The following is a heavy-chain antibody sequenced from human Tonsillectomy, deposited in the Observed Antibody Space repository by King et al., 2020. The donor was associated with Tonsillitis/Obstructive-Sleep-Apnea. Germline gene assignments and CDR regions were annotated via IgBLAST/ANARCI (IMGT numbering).Heavy chain of an antibody. CDR3: ARDNGGGSAFDI. Sequence: QVQLQQWGAGLLKPSETLSLTCGVYGGSFSGYYWSWIRQPPGEGLEWIGEISHTGSTNYNPSLKSRVTISLDTSKNHLSLKLNPVTAADTAVYYWARDNGGGSAFDIWGQGTMVTVSS. V-gene: IGHV4-34*01. D-gene: IGHD3-16*01. CDR2: ISHTGST. CDR1: GGSFSGYY. J-gene: IGHJ3*02.